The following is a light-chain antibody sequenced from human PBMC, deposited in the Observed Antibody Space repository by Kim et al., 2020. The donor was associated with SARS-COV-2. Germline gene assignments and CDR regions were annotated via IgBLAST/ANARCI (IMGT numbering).Light chain of an antibody. Sequence: LSASMGDRVTITCLASQTINSWLAWYQQKPGKAPKLLIYKASNLESGVTSRFSGSGSGTEFTLPISSLQPDDFATYYCHQYNSYSTFGQGTKLEI. CDR3: HQYNSYST. CDR1: QTINSW. CDR2: KAS. V-gene: IGKV1-5*03. J-gene: IGKJ2*01.